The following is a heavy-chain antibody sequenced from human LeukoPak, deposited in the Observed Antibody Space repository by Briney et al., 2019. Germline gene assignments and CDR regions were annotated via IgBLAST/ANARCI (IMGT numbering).Heavy chain of an antibody. CDR2: ISYDGSNK. D-gene: IGHD5-24*01. V-gene: IGHV3-30*18. Sequence: GGSLRLSCAASGFTFSTSGMHWVRQAPGKGLEWVAVISYDGSNKYYADSVKGRFTISRDNSKNTLYLQMNSLRAEDTAVYYCAKDRDGYNVGDYWGQGTLVTVSP. J-gene: IGHJ4*02. CDR3: AKDRDGYNVGDY. CDR1: GFTFSTSG.